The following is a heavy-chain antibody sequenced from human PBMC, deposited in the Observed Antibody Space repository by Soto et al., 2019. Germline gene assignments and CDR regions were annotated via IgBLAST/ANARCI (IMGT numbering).Heavy chain of an antibody. Sequence: QLQLQESGSGLVKPPQTLSLTCAVSGGSISSDGYSWSWIRQPPGKGLEWIGYIYHGGDAYYNPSLKSRVTISVDRSKNQFSLNLRSVTAADTAMYYCARGEAYCRGGTCYYRFDPWGQGTLVTVS. D-gene: IGHD2-15*01. V-gene: IGHV4-30-2*01. CDR2: IYHGGDA. CDR3: ARGEAYCRGGTCYYRFDP. CDR1: GGSISSDGYS. J-gene: IGHJ5*02.